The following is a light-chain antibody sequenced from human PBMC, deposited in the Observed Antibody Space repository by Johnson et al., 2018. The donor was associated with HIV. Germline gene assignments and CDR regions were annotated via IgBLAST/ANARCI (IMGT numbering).Light chain of an antibody. CDR1: DSNIGNNY. CDR2: EKN. Sequence: QLVLTQPPSVSAAPGQKVTISCSGTDSNIGNNYVSWYQQFPGTAPKLLIYEKNKRPSGIPDRFSASKSGTSATLAITGLQTGDEADYYCGTWDSSLSAYVFGTGTKVTVL. CDR3: GTWDSSLSAYV. J-gene: IGLJ1*01. V-gene: IGLV1-51*02.